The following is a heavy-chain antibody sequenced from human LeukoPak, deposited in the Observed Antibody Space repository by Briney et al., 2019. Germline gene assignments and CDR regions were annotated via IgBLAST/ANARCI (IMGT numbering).Heavy chain of an antibody. CDR3: ARHIITMVRGVIEY. Sequence: GSLRLSCAASGFTFSSYAMSWVRQAPGKGLEWVSAISGSGGNTYYADSVKGRLTISRDNSKNTLFLQMNSLRVEDTAVYYCARHIITMVRGVIEYRGQGTLVTVSS. V-gene: IGHV3-23*01. J-gene: IGHJ4*02. D-gene: IGHD3-10*01. CDR2: ISGSGGNT. CDR1: GFTFSSYA.